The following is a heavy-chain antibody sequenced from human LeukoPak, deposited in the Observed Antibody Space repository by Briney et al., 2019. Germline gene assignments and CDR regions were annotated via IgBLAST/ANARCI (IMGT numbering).Heavy chain of an antibody. J-gene: IGHJ3*02. CDR1: GFTFSSYG. Sequence: GRSLRLSCAASGFTFSSYGMRWVRQAPGKGLEWVGVIWYDGSNKYYADSVKGRFTICRDNSKKTLYLQMTRLRAEDTAVYYCARICGLRYFDWADNDAFDIWGQGTMVTVSS. CDR2: IWYDGSNK. D-gene: IGHD3-9*01. V-gene: IGHV3-33*01. CDR3: ARICGLRYFDWADNDAFDI.